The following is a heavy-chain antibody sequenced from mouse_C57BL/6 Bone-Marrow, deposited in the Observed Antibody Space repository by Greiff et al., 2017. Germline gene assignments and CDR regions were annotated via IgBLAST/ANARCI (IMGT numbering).Heavy chain of an antibody. J-gene: IGHJ2*01. CDR2: IYPRSGNT. Sequence: QVQLQQSGAELARPGASVKLSCKASGYTFTSYGISWVKQRTGQGLEWIGEIYPRSGNTYYNEKFKGKATLTADKSSSTAYMELRSLTSEDSAVYFCSLPLTTVVATDYWGQGTTLTVSS. CDR1: GYTFTSYG. CDR3: SLPLTTVVATDY. V-gene: IGHV1-81*01. D-gene: IGHD1-1*01.